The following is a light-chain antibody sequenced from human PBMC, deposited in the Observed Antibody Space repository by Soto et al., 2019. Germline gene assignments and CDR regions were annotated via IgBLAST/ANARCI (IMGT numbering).Light chain of an antibody. Sequence: EIVMTQSPATLSVSPGERATLSCRASQSVSSNLAWYQQKPGQAPRLLIYGASTRATGIPARFSGSRSGTDVTLTISSLQSEDFAVYYCQQYNNWPQTFGQGTKVEIK. CDR3: QQYNNWPQT. J-gene: IGKJ1*01. CDR2: GAS. V-gene: IGKV3-15*01. CDR1: QSVSSN.